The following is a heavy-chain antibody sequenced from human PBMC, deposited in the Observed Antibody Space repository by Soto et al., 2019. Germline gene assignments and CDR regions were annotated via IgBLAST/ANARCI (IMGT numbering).Heavy chain of an antibody. Sequence: QVQLVQSGAEVKKPGASVKVSCKASGYTFTSYAMHWVRQAPGQRLEWMGWINAGNGNTKYSQKFQGRVTITMATSASTAYMELSSLRSEDTALYYCASALRDFWSAIGYWGQGTLVTVSS. CDR1: GYTFTSYA. CDR3: ASALRDFWSAIGY. CDR2: INAGNGNT. J-gene: IGHJ4*02. D-gene: IGHD3-3*01. V-gene: IGHV1-3*01.